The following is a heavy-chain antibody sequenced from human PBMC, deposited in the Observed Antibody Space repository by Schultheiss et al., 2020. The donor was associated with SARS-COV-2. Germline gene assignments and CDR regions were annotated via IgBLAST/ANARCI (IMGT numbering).Heavy chain of an antibody. CDR1: GGSFSDHY. CDR3: ARGAGYCSSTSCLRGWFDP. CDR2: IYHSGST. V-gene: IGHV4-34*01. J-gene: IGHJ5*02. Sequence: SETLSLTCAVYGGSFSDHYWTWIRQPPGKGLEWIGEIYHSGSTYYNPSLKSRVTISVDTSKNQFSLKLSSVTAADTAVYYCARGAGYCSSTSCLRGWFDPWGQGTLVTVSS. D-gene: IGHD2-2*01.